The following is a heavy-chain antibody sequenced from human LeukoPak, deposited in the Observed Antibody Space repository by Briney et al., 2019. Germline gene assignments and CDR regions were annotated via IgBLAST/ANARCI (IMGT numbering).Heavy chain of an antibody. V-gene: IGHV3-23*01. CDR2: ITGSGDDT. Sequence: GGSLRLSCAASGFTFSNYGMSWLRQAPGKGLEWVSAITGSGDDTYYADSVHGRFTMSRDNSKSTLYLQMNSLRVEDTALYYCAKESTGSSPDYWGQGTLVTVSS. CDR3: AKESTGSSPDY. CDR1: GFTFSNYG. J-gene: IGHJ4*02. D-gene: IGHD1-26*01.